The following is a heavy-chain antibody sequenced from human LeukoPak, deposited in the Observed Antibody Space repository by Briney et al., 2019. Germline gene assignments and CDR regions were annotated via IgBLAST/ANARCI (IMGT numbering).Heavy chain of an antibody. J-gene: IGHJ4*02. V-gene: IGHV3-66*01. D-gene: IGHD3-16*02. CDR3: ARASYDYVWGSYRYTIPFDY. Sequence: GGSLRLSCAASGFTVSSNYMSWVRQAPGKGLEWVSVIYSGGSTYYADSVKGRFTISRDNSKNTLYLQMNSLRAEDTAVYYCARASYDYVWGSYRYTIPFDYWGQGTLVTVSS. CDR2: IYSGGST. CDR1: GFTVSSNY.